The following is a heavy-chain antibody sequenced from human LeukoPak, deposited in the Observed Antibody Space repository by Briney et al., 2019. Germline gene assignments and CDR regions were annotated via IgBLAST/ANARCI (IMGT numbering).Heavy chain of an antibody. CDR1: GGSFSGYY. V-gene: IGHV4-34*01. Sequence: PSETLSLTCAVYGGSFSGYYWSWIRQPPGKGLEWIGEINHSGSTNYNPSLKSRDTISVDTSKNQFSLKLSSMTAADTAVYYCARRFGWNARTDYWGQGTLVTVSS. J-gene: IGHJ4*02. CDR2: INHSGST. D-gene: IGHD1-1*01. CDR3: ARRFGWNARTDY.